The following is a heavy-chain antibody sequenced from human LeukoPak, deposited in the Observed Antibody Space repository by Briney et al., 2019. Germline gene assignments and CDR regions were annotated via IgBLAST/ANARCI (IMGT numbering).Heavy chain of an antibody. CDR2: IYYSGST. J-gene: IGHJ4*02. D-gene: IGHD2-2*01. Sequence: SETLPLTCTVSGGSISSSSYYWGWSRQPPGKGLEWIVSIYYSGSTYYNPSLKSQVTISVDTSKHQFSLKLSSVTAADTAVYYCARQSEEEYCSSTSCGDFDYWGQGTLVTVSS. V-gene: IGHV4-39*01. CDR3: ARQSEEEYCSSTSCGDFDY. CDR1: GGSISSSSYY.